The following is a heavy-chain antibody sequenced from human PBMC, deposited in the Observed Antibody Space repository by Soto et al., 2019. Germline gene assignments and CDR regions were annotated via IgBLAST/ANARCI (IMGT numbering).Heavy chain of an antibody. J-gene: IGHJ6*03. CDR1: GGSISSSSYY. CDR2: IYYSGST. D-gene: IGHD6-13*01. Sequence: SETLSLTCTVSGGSISSSSYYLGWIRPPPGKGLEWIGSIYYSGSTYYNPSLKSRVTISVDTSKNQFSLKLSSVTAADTAVYYCSSGSPKIYYYMDVWGKGTTVTVSS. CDR3: SSGSPKIYYYMDV. V-gene: IGHV4-39*01.